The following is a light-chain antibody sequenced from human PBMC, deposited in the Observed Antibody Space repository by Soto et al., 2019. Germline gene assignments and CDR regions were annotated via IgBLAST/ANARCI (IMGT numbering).Light chain of an antibody. V-gene: IGLV2-8*01. CDR3: NSYVGSNNWV. CDR1: SSDAGGYNY. J-gene: IGLJ3*02. CDR2: EVS. Sequence: QSALTQPASVSGSPGQSITISCTGTSSDAGGYNYVSWYQQHPGKAPKLMIYEVSKRPSGVPERFSGSKSGNTDSLTVSGLQAEDEADYYCNSYVGSNNWVFGGGTQLTVL.